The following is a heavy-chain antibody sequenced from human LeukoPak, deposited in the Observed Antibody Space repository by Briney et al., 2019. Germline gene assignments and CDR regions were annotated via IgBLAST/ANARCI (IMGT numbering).Heavy chain of an antibody. CDR1: GGSFSGYY. CDR3: ARRVTRGAAHGTRAFDI. V-gene: IGHV4-34*01. J-gene: IGHJ3*02. CDR2: INHSVST. D-gene: IGHD6-13*01. Sequence: SETLSLTSAVSGGSFSGYYWSWIRQPPGKGLEWIGEINHSVSTNYNPSLKSRAAISVETSKKQFSLKLSSVTAADTAVYHCARRVTRGAAHGTRAFDIWGQGTMVTVCS.